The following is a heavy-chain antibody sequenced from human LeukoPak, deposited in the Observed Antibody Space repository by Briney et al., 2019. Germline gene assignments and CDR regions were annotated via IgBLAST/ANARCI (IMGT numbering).Heavy chain of an antibody. Sequence: SETLSLTCAVYGGSFSGYYWSWIRQPPGKGLEWIGEINHSGSTSYNPSLKSRVTISVDTSKNQFSLKLSSVTAADTAVYYCARSPYSNYDRFDYWGQGTLVTVSS. J-gene: IGHJ4*02. D-gene: IGHD4-11*01. CDR2: INHSGST. CDR1: GGSFSGYY. V-gene: IGHV4-34*01. CDR3: ARSPYSNYDRFDY.